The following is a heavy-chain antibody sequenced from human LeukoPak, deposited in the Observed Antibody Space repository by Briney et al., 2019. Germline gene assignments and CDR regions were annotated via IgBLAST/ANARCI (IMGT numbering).Heavy chain of an antibody. CDR2: ISSSGSTI. CDR1: GFTFSSYE. V-gene: IGHV3-48*03. CDR3: AELGITMIGGV. J-gene: IGHJ6*04. D-gene: IGHD3-10*02. Sequence: GGSLRLSCAASGFTFSSYEMNWVREAPGKGLEWVSYISSSGSTIYYADSVKGRFTISRDNAKNSLYLRMNSLRAEDTAVYYCAELGITMIGGVWGKGTTVTISS.